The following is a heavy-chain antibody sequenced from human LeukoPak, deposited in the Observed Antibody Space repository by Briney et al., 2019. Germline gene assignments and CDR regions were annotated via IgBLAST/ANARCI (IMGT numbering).Heavy chain of an antibody. CDR1: GGSISSGGYY. V-gene: IGHV4-31*03. Sequence: SETLSLTCTVSGGSISSGGYYWSWIRQHPGKGLEWIGYIYYSGSTYYNPSLKSRVTILVDTSKNQFSLKLSSVTAADTAVYYCASTSSSWYRYDYWGQGTLVTVSS. CDR3: ASTSSSWYRYDY. J-gene: IGHJ4*02. CDR2: IYYSGST. D-gene: IGHD6-13*01.